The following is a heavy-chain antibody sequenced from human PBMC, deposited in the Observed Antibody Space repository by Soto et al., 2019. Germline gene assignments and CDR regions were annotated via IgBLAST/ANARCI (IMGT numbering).Heavy chain of an antibody. Sequence: GGSLRLSCAASGFTVSSNYMSWVRQAPGKGLEWVSVIYSGGSTYYADSVKGRFTISRDNSKNTLYLQMNSLRAEDTAVYYCASRGRHYYDSSGYYFPFDYWGQGTLVTVPQ. D-gene: IGHD3-22*01. CDR2: IYSGGST. V-gene: IGHV3-53*01. CDR3: ASRGRHYYDSSGYYFPFDY. CDR1: GFTVSSNY. J-gene: IGHJ4*02.